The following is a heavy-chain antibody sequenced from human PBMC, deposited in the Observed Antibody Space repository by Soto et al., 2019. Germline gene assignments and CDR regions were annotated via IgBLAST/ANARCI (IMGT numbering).Heavy chain of an antibody. V-gene: IGHV4-31*03. Sequence: KSSETLSLTCTVSGGSISSGGYYWSWIRQHPGKGLEWIGYIYYSGSTYYNPSLKSRVTISVDTSKNQFSLKLSSVTAADTAVYYCARGWYEGYYYGMDVWGQGTTVTVSS. CDR1: GGSISSGGYY. J-gene: IGHJ6*02. D-gene: IGHD6-13*01. CDR3: ARGWYEGYYYGMDV. CDR2: IYYSGST.